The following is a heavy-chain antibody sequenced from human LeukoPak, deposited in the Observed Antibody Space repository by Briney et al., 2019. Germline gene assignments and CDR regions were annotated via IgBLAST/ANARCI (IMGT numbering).Heavy chain of an antibody. CDR3: ARDVGGYNFCEFDY. J-gene: IGHJ4*02. Sequence: GGSLRLSGSASGFTFSTYWMSWVRQAPGKGLEWVANMRRDGNEIYYLDSVRGRFTISRDNAKNSLYLQMNSLRAEDTAVYYCARDVGGYNFCEFDYWGQGTLVTVSS. D-gene: IGHD5-24*01. V-gene: IGHV3-7*03. CDR1: GFTFSTYW. CDR2: MRRDGNEI.